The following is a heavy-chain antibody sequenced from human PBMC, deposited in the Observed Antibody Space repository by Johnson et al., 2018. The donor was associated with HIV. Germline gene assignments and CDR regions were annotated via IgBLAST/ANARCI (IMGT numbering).Heavy chain of an antibody. V-gene: IGHV3-23*04. J-gene: IGHJ3*02. D-gene: IGHD3-22*01. CDR2: ISGSGGST. Sequence: VQLVESGGGLVQPGGSLRLSCAASGFTFSSYAMSWVRQAPGKGLEWVSAISGSGGSTYYADSVKGRFTISRDNSKNTLYLQMNSLRAEDTAVYFCARDAPNFFDSSGVRDDAFDIWGPGTMVTVSS. CDR1: GFTFSSYA. CDR3: ARDAPNFFDSSGVRDDAFDI.